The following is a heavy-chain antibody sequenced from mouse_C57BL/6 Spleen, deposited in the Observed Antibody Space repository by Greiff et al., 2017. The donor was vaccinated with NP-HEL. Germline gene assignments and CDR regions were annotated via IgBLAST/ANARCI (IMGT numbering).Heavy chain of an antibody. CDR1: GFSLTSYA. CDR2: IWTGGGT. CDR3: ALVGDYDYDGAWFAY. V-gene: IGHV2-9-1*01. J-gene: IGHJ3*01. D-gene: IGHD2-4*01. Sequence: QVQLKESGPGLVAPSQSLSITCTVSGFSLTSYAISWVRQPPGKGLEWLGVIWTGGGTNYNSALKSRLSISKDNSKSQVFLKMNSLQTDDTARYYCALVGDYDYDGAWFAYWGQGTLVTVSA.